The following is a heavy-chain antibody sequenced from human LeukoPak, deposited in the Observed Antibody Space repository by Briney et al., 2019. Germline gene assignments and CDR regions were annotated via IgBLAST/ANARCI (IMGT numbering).Heavy chain of an antibody. J-gene: IGHJ6*02. CDR1: GGSISSGGYY. V-gene: IGHV4-61*08. CDR2: IYYSGST. CDR3: ARDRQWEGLGYYYYGMDV. Sequence: PSETLSLTCTVSGGSISSGGYYWSWIRQPPGKGLEWIGYIYYSGSTNYNPSLKSRVTISVDTSKNQFSLKLSSVTAADTAVYYCARDRQWEGLGYYYYGMDVWGQGTTVTVSS. D-gene: IGHD1-26*01.